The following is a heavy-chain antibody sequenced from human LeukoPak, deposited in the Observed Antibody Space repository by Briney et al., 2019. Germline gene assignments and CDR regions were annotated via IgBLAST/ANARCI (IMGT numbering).Heavy chain of an antibody. Sequence: GSLRLSCAVYGGSFSGYYWSWIRQPPGKGLEWIGEINHSGSTNYNPSLKSRVTISVDTSKNQFSLKLSSVTAADTAVYYCARTPCEGYYDSSGYYYGLGCYYGMGVWGQGTTVTVSS. CDR3: ARTPCEGYYDSSGYYYGLGCYYGMGV. CDR1: GGSFSGYY. CDR2: INHSGST. D-gene: IGHD3-22*01. J-gene: IGHJ6*02. V-gene: IGHV4-34*01.